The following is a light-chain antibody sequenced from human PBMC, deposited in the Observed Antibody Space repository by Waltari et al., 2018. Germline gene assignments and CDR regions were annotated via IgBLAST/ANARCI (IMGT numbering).Light chain of an antibody. Sequence: IQMTQSPSTLSASVVDRVTITCRASQNINSWLDWYQQKPGKAPKLLIYKTSILEGGVPSRFSGVGSETEFTLTISSLQPDDFATYYCKQNHTENRFGEGTKEE. V-gene: IGKV1-5*03. CDR1: QNINSW. CDR3: KQNHTENR. J-gene: IGKJ2*01. CDR2: KTS.